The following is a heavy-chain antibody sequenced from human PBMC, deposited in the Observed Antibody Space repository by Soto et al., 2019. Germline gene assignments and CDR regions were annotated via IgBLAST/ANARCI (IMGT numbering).Heavy chain of an antibody. Sequence: EVQLLESGGGLVQPGGSLRLSCAASGFTFSTYAMTWVRQAPGGGLGWGSAISGGGGGNTNYAKSVKGRFTISRDNSKNTLYLQMNSLRAEDTAIYFCAKDYVSKLDYWGQGTLVTVSS. V-gene: IGHV3-23*01. J-gene: IGHJ4*02. D-gene: IGHD3-16*01. CDR3: AKDYVSKLDY. CDR2: ISGGGGGNT. CDR1: GFTFSTYA.